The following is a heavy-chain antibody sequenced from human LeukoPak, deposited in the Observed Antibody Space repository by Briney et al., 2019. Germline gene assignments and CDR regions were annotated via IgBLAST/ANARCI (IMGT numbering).Heavy chain of an antibody. CDR2: IWYDGSNK. D-gene: IGHD1-26*01. V-gene: IGHV3-33*06. CDR3: AKKRGHSENGGYFDL. CDR1: GFTFSSYG. J-gene: IGHJ2*01. Sequence: GRSLRLSCAASGFTFSSYGMHWVRQAPGKGLEWVAVIWYDGSNKYYADSVKGRFTISRDNSKNTLYLQMNSLRAEDTAVYYCAKKRGHSENGGYFDLWGRGTLVTVSS.